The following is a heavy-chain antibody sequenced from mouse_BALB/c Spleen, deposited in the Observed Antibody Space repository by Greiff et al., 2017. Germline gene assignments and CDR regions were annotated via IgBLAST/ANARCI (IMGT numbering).Heavy chain of an antibody. CDR1: GYAFSSYW. V-gene: IGHV1-80*01. Sequence: VKLQESGAELVRPGSSVKISCRASGYAFSSYWMNWVKQRPGQGLEWIGQIYPGDGDTNYNGKFKGKATLTADKSSSTAYMQLSSLTSEDSAVYFCARYHYDSSYGFAYWGQGTLVTVSA. J-gene: IGHJ3*01. CDR3: ARYHYDSSYGFAY. D-gene: IGHD1-1*01. CDR2: IYPGDGDT.